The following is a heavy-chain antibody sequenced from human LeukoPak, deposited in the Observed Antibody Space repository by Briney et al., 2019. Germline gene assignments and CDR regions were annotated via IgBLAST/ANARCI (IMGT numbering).Heavy chain of an antibody. CDR3: ARGASRADY. V-gene: IGHV3-21*01. CDR2: ISSSSSYI. J-gene: IGHJ4*02. CDR1: GFTFRSYN. Sequence: GSLRLSCAASGFTFRSYNMNWVRQAPGKRPEWVSSISSSSSYIYYADSVKGRFTISRDNAKNSVYLQMNSLRAEDTALYYCARGASRADYWGQGTLVTVSS.